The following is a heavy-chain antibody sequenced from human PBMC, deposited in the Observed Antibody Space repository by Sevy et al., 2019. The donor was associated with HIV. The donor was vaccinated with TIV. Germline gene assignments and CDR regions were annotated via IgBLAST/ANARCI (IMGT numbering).Heavy chain of an antibody. CDR2: INTVTGNP. CDR1: GYTFSNFI. Sequence: ASVKVSCKASGYTFSNFIMHWVRQAPGQGLEWMGWINTVTGNPPFAQDFTGRFVFSLDTSRSTAYLQIDNLKAEDTGVYYCTRNRPNWGNDYWGQGTLVTVSS. D-gene: IGHD7-27*01. V-gene: IGHV7-4-1*01. CDR3: TRNRPNWGNDY. J-gene: IGHJ4*02.